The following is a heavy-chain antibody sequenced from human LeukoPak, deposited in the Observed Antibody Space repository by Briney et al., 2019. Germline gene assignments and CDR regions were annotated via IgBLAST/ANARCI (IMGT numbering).Heavy chain of an antibody. V-gene: IGHV3-30*02. D-gene: IGHD3-10*01. CDR3: AKDRLWFGELGDAFDI. CDR1: GFSFSNYG. Sequence: PGGSLRLSCAASGFSFSNYGIHWVRQAPGKGLEWVTFMQYDRSDEFYADSVKGRFTISRDNSKNTLYLQMNSLRAEDTAVYYCAKDRLWFGELGDAFDIWGQGTMVTVSS. J-gene: IGHJ3*02. CDR2: MQYDRSDE.